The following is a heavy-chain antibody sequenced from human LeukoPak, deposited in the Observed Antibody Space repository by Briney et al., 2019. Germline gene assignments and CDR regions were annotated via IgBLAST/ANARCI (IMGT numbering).Heavy chain of an antibody. CDR3: AHRRTAARPGYDAFDI. CDR1: GFSLRTRGVG. V-gene: IGHV2-5*02. Sequence: SGPTLVKPTQTLTLTCTFSGFSLRTRGVGVGWIRQPPGKALEWLTLIYLDDDEAYSPSLKSRLTITKDTSKNQVVLTMTNMDPVDTATYYCAHRRTAARPGYDAFDIWGQGTMVTVSS. D-gene: IGHD6-6*01. CDR2: IYLDDDE. J-gene: IGHJ3*02.